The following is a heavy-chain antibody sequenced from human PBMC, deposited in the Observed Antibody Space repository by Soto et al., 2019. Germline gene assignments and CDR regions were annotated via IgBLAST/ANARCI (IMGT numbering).Heavy chain of an antibody. CDR2: IYYLGRT. Sequence: SETLSLTCTVGSIGTYYWNWIRQPPGKGLEWIGYIYYLGRTNYNPSLRSRVTISIDTSKNQFSLKLSSVTAADTAIYYCARDPVGVTHFDYWGQGAPVTVS. CDR1: SIGTYY. D-gene: IGHD1-26*01. V-gene: IGHV4-59*01. J-gene: IGHJ4*02. CDR3: ARDPVGVTHFDY.